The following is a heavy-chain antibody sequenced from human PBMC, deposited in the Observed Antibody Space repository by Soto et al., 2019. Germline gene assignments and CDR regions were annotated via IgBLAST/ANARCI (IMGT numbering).Heavy chain of an antibody. CDR3: AREVGDDFWSGNGDYYYGMDV. V-gene: IGHV1-2*04. CDR1: GYTFTGYY. J-gene: IGHJ6*02. D-gene: IGHD3-3*01. CDR2: INPNSGGT. Sequence: VKVSCKASGYTFTGYYMHWVRQAPGQGLEWMGWINPNSGGTNYAQKFQGWVTMTRDTSISTAYMELSRLRSDDTAVYYCAREVGDDFWSGNGDYYYGMDVWGQGTTVTVSS.